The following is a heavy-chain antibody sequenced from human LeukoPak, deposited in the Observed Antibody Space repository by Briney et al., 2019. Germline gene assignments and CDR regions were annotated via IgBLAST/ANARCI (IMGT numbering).Heavy chain of an antibody. V-gene: IGHV1-69*05. J-gene: IGHJ3*02. D-gene: IGHD3-10*01. Sequence: SVKVSCKASGGTFSSYAISWVRQAPGQWLEWMGRIIPIFGTANYAQKFQGRVTITTDESTSTAYMELSSLRSEDTAVYYCARGGGYYGSGSDIWGQGTMVTVSS. CDR2: IIPIFGTA. CDR1: GGTFSSYA. CDR3: ARGGGYYGSGSDI.